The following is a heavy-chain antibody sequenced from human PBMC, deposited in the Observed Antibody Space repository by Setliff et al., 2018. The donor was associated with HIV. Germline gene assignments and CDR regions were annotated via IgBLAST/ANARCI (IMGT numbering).Heavy chain of an antibody. CDR1: DVSIRSSDCY. V-gene: IGHV4-39*01. CDR2: IFYSGRA. D-gene: IGHD3-10*01. J-gene: IGHJ4*02. CDR3: ARHRVITGSFDS. Sequence: PSETLSLTCTVSDVSIRSSDCYWGWIRQPPGKGLEWIGSIFYSGRAFYNPSLKSRVAMSVDTSKNQFSLKVNSVTAADTAVFYCARHRVITGSFDSWSQGTLVTVSS.